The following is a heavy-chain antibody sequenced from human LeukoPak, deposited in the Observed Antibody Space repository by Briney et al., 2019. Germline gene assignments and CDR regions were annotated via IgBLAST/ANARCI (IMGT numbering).Heavy chain of an antibody. CDR3: ATGLRGYSGYDHFDY. D-gene: IGHD5-12*01. J-gene: IGHJ4*02. CDR1: GGTFSNYV. V-gene: IGHV1-69*06. Sequence: SVKVSCKASGGTFSNYVFSWGRQAPGQGLEWMGGFIPMFGTASLAQKFQDRVTINADRSTSTAYMELSSLRSEDTAVYYCATGLRGYSGYDHFDYWGQGTLVTVSS. CDR2: FIPMFGTA.